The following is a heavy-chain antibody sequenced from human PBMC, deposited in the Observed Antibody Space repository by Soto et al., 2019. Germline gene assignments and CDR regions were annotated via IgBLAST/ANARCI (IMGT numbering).Heavy chain of an antibody. CDR3: AREIYASGLYYYYMDV. CDR1: GFTFSRYG. J-gene: IGHJ6*03. CDR2: IWYDGSNK. V-gene: IGHV3-33*01. D-gene: IGHD3-10*01. Sequence: QVQLVESGGGVVQPGRSLRLSCAASGFTFSRYGMHWVRQAPGKGLEWVAVIWYDGSNKYYADSVRGRFTISRDNSKNTLYLQLNSLRAADTAVYYCAREIYASGLYYYYMDVWGNGTTVTVSS.